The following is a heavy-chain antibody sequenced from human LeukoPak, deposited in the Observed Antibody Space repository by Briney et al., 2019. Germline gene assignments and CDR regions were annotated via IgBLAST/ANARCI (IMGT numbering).Heavy chain of an antibody. J-gene: IGHJ6*03. CDR3: ATTLWAWEGHYYYMDV. Sequence: SETLSLTCTVSGASISSYYWSWIRQPPGKGLEWIGYIYYSGSTNYNPSLKSRVTISVDTSKNQFSLKLSSVTAADTAVYYCATTLWAWEGHYYYMDVWGKGTTVTVSS. D-gene: IGHD1-26*01. CDR1: GASISSYY. V-gene: IGHV4-59*01. CDR2: IYYSGST.